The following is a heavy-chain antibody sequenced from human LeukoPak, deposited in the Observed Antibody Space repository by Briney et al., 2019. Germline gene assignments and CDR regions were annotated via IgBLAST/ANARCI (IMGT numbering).Heavy chain of an antibody. CDR3: ARRWWQQLVVTLFDY. CDR1: GGSFSGYY. J-gene: IGHJ4*02. V-gene: IGHV4-34*01. Sequence: KPSETLSLTCAVYGGSFSGYYWSWIRQPPGKGLEWIGEINHNGSTNYSPSLKSRITMSGDTSKNQFSLKLNSVTAADTAVYYCARRWWQQLVVTLFDYWGQGTLVTVSS. D-gene: IGHD6-13*01. CDR2: INHNGST.